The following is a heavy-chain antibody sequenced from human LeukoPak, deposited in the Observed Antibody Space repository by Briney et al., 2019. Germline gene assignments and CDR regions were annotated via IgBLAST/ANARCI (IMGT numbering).Heavy chain of an antibody. V-gene: IGHV3-23*01. CDR3: AKSPYDSSGYYMDY. D-gene: IGHD3-22*01. CDR2: ISGSGVST. J-gene: IGHJ4*02. CDR1: GFTLSSYA. Sequence: PGGSLRLSCAASGFTLSSYAMSWVRQAPGKGLEWVSAISGSGVSTYYADSVKGRFTISRDNSKNTLYLQMNSLRAEDTAVYYCAKSPYDSSGYYMDYWGQGTLVTVSS.